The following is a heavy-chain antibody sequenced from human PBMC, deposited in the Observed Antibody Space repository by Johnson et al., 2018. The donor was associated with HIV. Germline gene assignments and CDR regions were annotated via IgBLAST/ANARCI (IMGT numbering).Heavy chain of an antibody. D-gene: IGHD5/OR15-5a*01. Sequence: VQLMESGGGLVQPGGSLRLSCAASAFTVRSNYMSWVRQAPGKGLQWVANIKQDGSDRYYVNSVKGRFTISRDDPKNSLYLQMNSLRAEDTAVYYCARGSGLADAFDIWGQGTMVTVSS. CDR2: IKQDGSDR. CDR3: ARGSGLADAFDI. J-gene: IGHJ3*02. CDR1: AFTVRSNY. V-gene: IGHV3-7*01.